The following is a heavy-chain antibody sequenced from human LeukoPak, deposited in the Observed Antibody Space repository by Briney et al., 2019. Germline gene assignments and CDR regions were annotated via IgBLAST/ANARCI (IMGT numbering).Heavy chain of an antibody. V-gene: IGHV3-11*01. J-gene: IGHJ4*02. CDR2: ISTRSTTI. D-gene: IGHD1-26*01. CDR3: ARESYPWYFDY. Sequence: GGSLRLSCAASGFTFSDHYMSWIRQAPGKGLEWVSYISTRSTTIKYADSVGGRFTISRDNAQNSLYLQMNSLRAEDTAIYYCARESYPWYFDYWGQGTLVTVSP. CDR1: GFTFSDHY.